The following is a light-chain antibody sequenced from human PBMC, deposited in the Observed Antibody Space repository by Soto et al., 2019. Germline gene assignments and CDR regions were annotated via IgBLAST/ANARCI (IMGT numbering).Light chain of an antibody. J-gene: IGKJ3*01. CDR1: QSVSSSY. CDR2: GAS. Sequence: ETVLTQSPGTLSLSPGERATLSCRASQSVSSSYLAWYQQKPGQAPRLLIYGASSRATGIPDRFSGSGSGTHFTLTISRLEPEDFAVYYCQQYGSSPFTFGPGTKVDIK. CDR3: QQYGSSPFT. V-gene: IGKV3-20*01.